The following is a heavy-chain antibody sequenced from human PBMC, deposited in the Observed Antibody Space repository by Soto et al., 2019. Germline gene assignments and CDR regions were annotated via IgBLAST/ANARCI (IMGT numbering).Heavy chain of an antibody. CDR3: AKDNGNYGSGTFSH. V-gene: IGHV3-53*01. Sequence: EVQLVESGGGLIQPGGSLRLSCAVSGFTVSNNYMSWVRQAPGKGLEGVSLVSGTGDSTHYANSVRGRFTISRDDSKATLYLQMSGLRAEDTAVYYCAKDNGNYGSGTFSHWGQGTLVTVSS. D-gene: IGHD3-10*01. CDR2: SGTGDST. J-gene: IGHJ4*02. CDR1: GFTVSNNY.